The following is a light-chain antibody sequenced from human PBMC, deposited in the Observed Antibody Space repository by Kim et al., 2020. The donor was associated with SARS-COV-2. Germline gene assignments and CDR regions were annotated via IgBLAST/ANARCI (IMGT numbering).Light chain of an antibody. CDR3: SSFAGSKNFVV. V-gene: IGLV2-8*01. Sequence: QSALTQPPSASGSPGQSVTISCTGTSSDVGHYTYVSWYQQYPGKAPKLIIYEVTKGPSGVPDRFSGSKSGNTASLSVSGLQTEDEADYFCSSFAGSKNFVVFGGGTQLTVL. J-gene: IGLJ2*01. CDR1: SSDVGHYTY. CDR2: EVT.